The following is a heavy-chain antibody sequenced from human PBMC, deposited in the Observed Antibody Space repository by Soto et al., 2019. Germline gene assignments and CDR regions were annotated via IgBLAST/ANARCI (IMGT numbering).Heavy chain of an antibody. J-gene: IGHJ4*02. CDR2: INSVSGGA. V-gene: IGHV1-2*02. Sequence: VASVKVSCKASGDTHTIYFIHWLRQAPGQGLEWMGWINSVSGGANYAPRFQGRVAMTRDRSSATAFMELSRLRSDDTAVYYCARGGSYYAHWGQGTLVTVSS. D-gene: IGHD1-26*01. CDR1: GDTHTIYF. CDR3: ARGGSYYAH.